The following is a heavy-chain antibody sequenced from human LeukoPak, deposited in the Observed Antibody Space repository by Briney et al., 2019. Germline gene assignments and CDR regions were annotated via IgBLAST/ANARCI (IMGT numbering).Heavy chain of an antibody. CDR2: ISYDGSNK. D-gene: IGHD3-10*01. J-gene: IGHJ4*02. Sequence: GGSLRLSCAASGFTFSSYAMHWVRQAPGKGLEWVAVISYDGSNKYYADSVKGRFTISRDNSKNTLYLQMNSLRAEDTAVYYCARVGPRAEYYYGSVLRGPFDYWGQGTLVTVSS. CDR3: ARVGPRAEYYYGSVLRGPFDY. CDR1: GFTFSSYA. V-gene: IGHV3-30*04.